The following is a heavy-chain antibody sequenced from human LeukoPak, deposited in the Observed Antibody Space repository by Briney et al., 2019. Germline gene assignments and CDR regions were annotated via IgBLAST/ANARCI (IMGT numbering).Heavy chain of an antibody. CDR2: ISYDGSNK. CDR3: ARDLYCSSTSCLYYYYGMDV. D-gene: IGHD2-2*01. J-gene: IGHJ6*02. CDR1: GFTFSSYA. Sequence: GGSMRLSCAASGFTFSSYAMHWVRQAPGKGLEWVAVISYDGSNKYYADSVKGRFTISRDNSKNTLYLQMNSLRAEDTAVYYCARDLYCSSTSCLYYYYGMDVWGQGTTVTVSS. V-gene: IGHV3-30*04.